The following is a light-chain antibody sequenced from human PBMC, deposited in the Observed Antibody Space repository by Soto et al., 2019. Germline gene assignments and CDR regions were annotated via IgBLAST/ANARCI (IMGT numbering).Light chain of an antibody. CDR3: QQTYSDIS. V-gene: IGKV1-39*01. J-gene: IGKJ4*01. CDR2: NAS. CDR1: QTISTY. Sequence: DIHLTQYPSSLSASFGDTVTITFRASQTISTYLLWYHQKPGRAPNLLIYNASTLHSGVPSKFSGSGSGTDFTLTISGLQPEDFATYHCQQTYSDISFGGGTKVDIK.